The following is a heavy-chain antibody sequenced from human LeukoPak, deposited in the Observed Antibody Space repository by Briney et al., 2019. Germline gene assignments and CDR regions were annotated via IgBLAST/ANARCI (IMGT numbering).Heavy chain of an antibody. D-gene: IGHD3-22*01. CDR1: GGSISSYY. V-gene: IGHV4-59*08. CDR2: IYYSGST. Sequence: SETLSLTCTVSGGSISSYYWSWIRQPPGKGLEWIGYIYYSGSTNYNPSLKSRVTISVDTSKNQFSLKLSSVTAADTAVYYCARHLGYYDSSGYSPGDAFDIWGQGTMVTVSS. J-gene: IGHJ3*02. CDR3: ARHLGYYDSSGYSPGDAFDI.